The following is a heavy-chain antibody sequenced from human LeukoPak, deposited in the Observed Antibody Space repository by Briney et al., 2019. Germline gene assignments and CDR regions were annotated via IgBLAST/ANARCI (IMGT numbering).Heavy chain of an antibody. CDR2: IIPIFGTA. V-gene: IGHV1-69*13. D-gene: IGHD3-3*01. J-gene: IGHJ6*02. CDR3: ARERGGVRFLEWLPRVPNYYYGMDV. CDR1: GGTVSSYA. Sequence: SVKVSCKASGGTVSSYAISWVRQAPGQGLEWMGGIIPIFGTANYAQKFQGRVTITADESTSTAYMELSSLRSEDTAVYYCARERGGVRFLEWLPRVPNYYYGMDVWGQGTTVTVSS.